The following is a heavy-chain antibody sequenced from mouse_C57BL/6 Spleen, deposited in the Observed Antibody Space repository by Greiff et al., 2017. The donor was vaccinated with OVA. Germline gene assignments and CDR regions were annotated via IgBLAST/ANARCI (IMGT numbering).Heavy chain of an antibody. J-gene: IGHJ3*01. CDR2: ISSGGDYI. CDR1: GFTFSSYA. Sequence: EVKVVESGEGLVKPGGSLKLSCAASGFTFSSYAMSWVRQTPEKRLEWVAYISSGGDYIYYADTVKGRFTISRDNSRNTLYLQMSSLKSEDTAMYYCTVWDEGFAYWGQGTLVTVSA. D-gene: IGHD4-1*01. V-gene: IGHV5-9-1*02. CDR3: TVWDEGFAY.